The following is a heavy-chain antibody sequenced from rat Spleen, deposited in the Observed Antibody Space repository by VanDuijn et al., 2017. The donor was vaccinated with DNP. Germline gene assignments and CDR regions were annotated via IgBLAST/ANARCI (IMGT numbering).Heavy chain of an antibody. CDR1: GYSITSNY. V-gene: IGHV3-1*01. CDR3: ARTVYYYSTYIPFDY. J-gene: IGHJ2*01. Sequence: EVQLQESGPGLVKPSQSLSLTCSVTGYSITSNYWGWIRKFPGNKMEWMGYISYSGSTSYNPSLRSRISITRDTSKNQFFLHLNSVTTDDTATYYCARTVYYYSTYIPFDYWGQGVMVTVSS. D-gene: IGHD1-2*01. CDR2: ISYSGST.